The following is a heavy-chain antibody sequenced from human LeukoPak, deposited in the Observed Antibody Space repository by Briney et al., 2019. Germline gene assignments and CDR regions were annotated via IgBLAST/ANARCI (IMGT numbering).Heavy chain of an antibody. CDR2: IYHSGST. D-gene: IGHD3-10*01. CDR1: GYSISSGYY. Sequence: KPSETLSLTCTVSGYSISSGYYWGWIRQPPGKGLEWIGSIYHSGSTYYNPSLKSRVTISVDTSKNQFSLKLSSVTAADTAVYYCARDQVGAFDIWGQGTMVTVSS. J-gene: IGHJ3*02. CDR3: ARDQVGAFDI. V-gene: IGHV4-38-2*02.